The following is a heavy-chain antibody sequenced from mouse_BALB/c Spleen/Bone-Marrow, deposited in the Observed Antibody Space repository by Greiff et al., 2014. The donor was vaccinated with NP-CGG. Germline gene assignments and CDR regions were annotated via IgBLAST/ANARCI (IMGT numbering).Heavy chain of an antibody. Sequence: DVKLQESGAELVKPGASVKLSCTASGFNIKDTYMHWVKQRPEQGLEWIGRIDPANGNTKYDPKFQGKATITADTSSNTAYLQLSSLTSEDTAVYYCTRGYGNYALYYYAMDYWGQGTSVTVSS. CDR3: TRGYGNYALYYYAMDY. CDR2: IDPANGNT. V-gene: IGHV14-3*02. D-gene: IGHD2-10*02. CDR1: GFNIKDTY. J-gene: IGHJ4*01.